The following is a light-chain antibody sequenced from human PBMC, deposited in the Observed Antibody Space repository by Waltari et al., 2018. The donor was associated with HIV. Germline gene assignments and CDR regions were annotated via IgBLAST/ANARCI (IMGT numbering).Light chain of an antibody. CDR2: FDD. Sequence: QSVLTQPPSVSGAPRQRVTISCSGGSSNIGNNAVNWYQQLPGKAPKLLIYFDDLLPSGVSARFAGSKSGTSASLAISGLQSEDEADYYCAAWDDSLNGVVVGGGTKVTVL. CDR3: AAWDDSLNGVV. V-gene: IGLV1-36*01. CDR1: SSNIGNNA. J-gene: IGLJ2*01.